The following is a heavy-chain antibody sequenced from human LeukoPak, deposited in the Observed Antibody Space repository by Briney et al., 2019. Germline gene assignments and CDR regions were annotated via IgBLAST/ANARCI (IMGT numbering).Heavy chain of an antibody. CDR2: INPNSGGT. V-gene: IGHV1-2*06. CDR1: GYTFTGYY. J-gene: IGHJ5*02. Sequence: ASVKVSCKASGYTFTGYYMHWVRQAPGQGLEWMGRINPNSGGTNYAQKFQGRVTMTRDTSISTAYMELSRLRSDDTAVYYCARDRVDTAMVFRFDPWGQGTLVTVSS. CDR3: ARDRVDTAMVFRFDP. D-gene: IGHD5-18*01.